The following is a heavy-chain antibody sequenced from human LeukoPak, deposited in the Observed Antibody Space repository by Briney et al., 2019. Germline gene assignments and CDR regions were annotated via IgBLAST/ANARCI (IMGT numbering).Heavy chain of an antibody. CDR2: IYTSGST. D-gene: IGHD3-22*01. CDR3: ARQGFPDYYDSSGQIDY. J-gene: IGHJ4*02. V-gene: IGHV4-4*09. CDR1: GGSISSYY. Sequence: SETLSLTCTVSGGSISSYYWSWIRQPPGEGLEWIGYIYTSGSTNYNPSLKSRVTISVDTSKNQFSLKLSSVTAADTAVYYCARQGFPDYYDSSGQIDYWGQGTLVTVSS.